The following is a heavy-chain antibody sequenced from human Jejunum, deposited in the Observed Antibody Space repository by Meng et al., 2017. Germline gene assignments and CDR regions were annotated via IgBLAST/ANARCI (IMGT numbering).Heavy chain of an antibody. CDR3: AGGRHFAWGTDDY. V-gene: IGHV6-1*01. D-gene: IGHD3-16*01. CDR1: GDSVSSNRAL. Sequence: QVQVQQSGPGLVKPSQTLSPPCAISGDSVSSNRALWHWVRQSPSRGLEWLGQTYYRSEWQNHYGVSAKSRITINADTSRNQFSLNLNSVMPEDTAVYYCAGGRHFAWGTDDYWGQGTLVTVSS. CDR2: TYYRSEWQN. J-gene: IGHJ4*02.